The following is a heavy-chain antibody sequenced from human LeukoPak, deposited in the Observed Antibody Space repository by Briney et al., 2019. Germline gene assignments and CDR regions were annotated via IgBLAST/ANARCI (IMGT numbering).Heavy chain of an antibody. CDR3: VGSIGWPAY. Sequence: GGSLRLSCAASGLSFNNCWMHWVRQAPGKGLEWVSRIDNDGNTKYADSVKGRFTISRDNAKKTLYLQMNSLRADDTGVYYCVGSIGWPAYWGQGSLVTVSS. V-gene: IGHV3-74*03. CDR2: IDNDGNT. D-gene: IGHD6-19*01. J-gene: IGHJ4*02. CDR1: GLSFNNCW.